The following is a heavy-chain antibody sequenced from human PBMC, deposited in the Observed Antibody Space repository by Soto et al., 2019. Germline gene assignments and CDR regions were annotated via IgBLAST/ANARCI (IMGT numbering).Heavy chain of an antibody. CDR3: ARQTHSYYDILTGYYNPWYFDY. CDR2: IYYSGST. V-gene: IGHV4-39*01. Sequence: SETLSLTCTVSGGSISSSSYYWGWIRQPPGKGLEWIGSIYYSGSTYYNPSLKSRVTISVDTSKNQFSLKLSSVTAADTAVYYCARQTHSYYDILTGYYNPWYFDYWGQGTLVTVSS. D-gene: IGHD3-9*01. J-gene: IGHJ4*02. CDR1: GGSISSSSYY.